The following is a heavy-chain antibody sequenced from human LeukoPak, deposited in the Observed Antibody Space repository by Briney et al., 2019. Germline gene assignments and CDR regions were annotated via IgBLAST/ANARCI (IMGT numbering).Heavy chain of an antibody. J-gene: IGHJ4*02. Sequence: PSETLSLTCTVHAGPFSGFYWSWIRQPPGEGLEWIGEINHSGSTTYNPSLKSRVTILVDTSKNQFSLKLSSVTAADTAVYYCARVGGIWSQGTLVTVSS. CDR3: ARVGGI. V-gene: IGHV4-34*09. D-gene: IGHD3-16*01. CDR2: INHSGST. CDR1: AGPFSGFY.